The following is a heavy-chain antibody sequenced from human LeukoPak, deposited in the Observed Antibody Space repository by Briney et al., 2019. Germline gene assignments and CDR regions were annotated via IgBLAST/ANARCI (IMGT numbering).Heavy chain of an antibody. CDR2: IYYSGST. Sequence: SETLSLTCIVSGGSINNYFWSWIRQPPGKGLEWIGYIYYSGSTNYNPSLKSRVTISVDTSKNQFSLKLSSVTAADTAVYYCARRYCSSTSCPPYFDYWGQGTLVTVSS. CDR1: GGSINNYF. V-gene: IGHV4-59*08. CDR3: ARRYCSSTSCPPYFDY. D-gene: IGHD2-2*01. J-gene: IGHJ4*02.